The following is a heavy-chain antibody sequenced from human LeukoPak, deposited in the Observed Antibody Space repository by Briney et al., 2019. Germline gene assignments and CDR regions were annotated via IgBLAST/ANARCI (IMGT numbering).Heavy chain of an antibody. CDR1: GGTFSSYA. CDR2: IIPIFGTA. J-gene: IGHJ4*02. CDR3: ARAPRPYGSGSYLSDY. Sequence: SVKLSCKACGGTFSSYAISWVRQAPGQGLEWMGGIIPIFGTANYAQKFQGRVTITADESTSTAYMELSSLRSEDTAVYYCARAPRPYGSGSYLSDYWGQGTLVTVSS. V-gene: IGHV1-69*01. D-gene: IGHD3-10*01.